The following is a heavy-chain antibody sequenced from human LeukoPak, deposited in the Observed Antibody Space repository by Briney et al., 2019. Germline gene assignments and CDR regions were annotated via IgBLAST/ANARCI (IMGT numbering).Heavy chain of an antibody. CDR3: ARALPSLYDYVWGSYRLTWFDP. CDR2: IYYSGST. CDR1: GGSISSGDYS. J-gene: IGHJ5*02. Sequence: SETLSLTCTVSGGSISSGDYSWSWLRQSPGKGLEWIGSIYYSGSTYYNPSLKSRVTISVDTSKNHFSLKLSSVTAADTAVYYCARALPSLYDYVWGSYRLTWFDPWGQGTLVTVSS. V-gene: IGHV4-30-4*01. D-gene: IGHD3-16*02.